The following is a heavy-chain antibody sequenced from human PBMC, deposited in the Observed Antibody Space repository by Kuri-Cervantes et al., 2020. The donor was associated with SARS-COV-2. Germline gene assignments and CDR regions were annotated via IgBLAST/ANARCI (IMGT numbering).Heavy chain of an antibody. V-gene: IGHV3-48*03. CDR2: ISSSGSTI. CDR3: ARPTYCGGDCYTNSFDS. J-gene: IGHJ4*02. CDR1: GFTFSSYE. Sequence: GESLKISCAASGFTFSSYEMNWVRQAPGKGLEWVSYISSSGSTIYYADSVKGRFTISRDNAKNSLYLQMNSLRAEDTAVYYCARPTYCGGDCYTNSFDSWGQGTLVTVSS. D-gene: IGHD2-21*02.